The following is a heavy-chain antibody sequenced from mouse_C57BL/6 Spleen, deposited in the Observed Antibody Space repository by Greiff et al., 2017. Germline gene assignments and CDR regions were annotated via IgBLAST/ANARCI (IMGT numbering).Heavy chain of an antibody. CDR1: GFTFSSYA. CDR3: TREIYYGSEGYFDV. V-gene: IGHV5-9-1*02. D-gene: IGHD2-1*01. Sequence: EVQLVESGEGLVKPGGSLKLSCAASGFTFSSYAMSWVRQTPEKRLEWVAYISSGGDYIYYADTVKGRFTITRDNARNTLYLQMSSLKSEDTAMYYCTREIYYGSEGYFDVWGTGTTVTVSS. CDR2: ISSGGDYI. J-gene: IGHJ1*03.